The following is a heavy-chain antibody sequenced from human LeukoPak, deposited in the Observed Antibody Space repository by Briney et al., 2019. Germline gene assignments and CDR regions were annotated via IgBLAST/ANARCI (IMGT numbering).Heavy chain of an antibody. CDR1: GGSISSYY. J-gene: IGHJ6*02. CDR3: ARVVPIAYYYYGMDV. CDR2: IYYSGST. V-gene: IGHV4-59*01. D-gene: IGHD6-13*01. Sequence: PSETLSLTCTVSGGSISSYYWSWIRQPPGKGLEWIGYIYYSGSTIYNPSLKSRVTISVDTSKNQFSLKLSSVTAADTAVYYCARVVPIAYYYYGMDVWGQGTTVTVSS.